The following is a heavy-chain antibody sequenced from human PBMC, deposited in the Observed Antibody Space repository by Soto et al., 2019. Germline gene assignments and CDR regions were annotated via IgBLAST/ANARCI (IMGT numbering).Heavy chain of an antibody. CDR2: ISAYNGNT. D-gene: IGHD3-3*01. CDR1: GYTFTSYG. CDR3: ARDTDTILPEDHYYGMDV. J-gene: IGHJ6*02. Sequence: QVQLVQSGAEVKKPGASVKVSCKASGYTFTSYGISWVRQAPGQGLEWMGWISAYNGNTNYAQKLQGRVTMTTDTSTSTGYMELRSLRSDDTAVYYCARDTDTILPEDHYYGMDVWGQGTTVTVAS. V-gene: IGHV1-18*01.